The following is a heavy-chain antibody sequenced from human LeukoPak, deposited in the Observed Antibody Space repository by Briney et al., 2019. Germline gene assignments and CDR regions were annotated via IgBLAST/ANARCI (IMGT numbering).Heavy chain of an antibody. CDR2: INPNSGGT. CDR1: GYTFTGYY. J-gene: IGHJ6*03. D-gene: IGHD6-6*01. V-gene: IGHV1-2*02. Sequence: GASVKVSCKASGYTFTGYYMHWVRQAPGQGLEWMGWINPNSGGTNYAQKFQGRVTMTRDTSISTAYMELSRLRSDDTAVYYCARAVLPRPYYYYYMDVWGKGTTVTVSS. CDR3: ARAVLPRPYYYYYMDV.